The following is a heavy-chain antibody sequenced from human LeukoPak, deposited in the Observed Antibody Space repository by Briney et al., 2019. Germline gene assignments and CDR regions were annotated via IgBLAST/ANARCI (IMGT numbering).Heavy chain of an antibody. V-gene: IGHV1-69*04. CDR1: GGTFTRYA. Sequence: GASVKVSCKASGGTFTRYAMSWVRQAPGQGLEWMGRIIPIFGIAHYAQKFQGRLTITADKSSSTAYMELSSLRSEDTAVYYCARVRAVGGPVAIDAYYDYGMDVWGQGTTVTVSS. D-gene: IGHD2-2*02. CDR2: IIPIFGIA. J-gene: IGHJ6*02. CDR3: ARVRAVGGPVAIDAYYDYGMDV.